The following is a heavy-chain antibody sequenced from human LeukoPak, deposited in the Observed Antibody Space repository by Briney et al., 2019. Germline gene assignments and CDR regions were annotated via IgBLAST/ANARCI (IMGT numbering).Heavy chain of an antibody. CDR2: INWNGGST. Sequence: PGGSLRLSCAASVFTFDDYGMSWVRQAPGKGLEWVSGINWNGGSTGYADSVKGRFTISRDNAKNSLYLQMNSLRAEDTALYYCARSDYYYYYMDVWGKGTTVTVSS. J-gene: IGHJ6*03. V-gene: IGHV3-20*04. CDR3: ARSDYYYYYMDV. CDR1: VFTFDDYG.